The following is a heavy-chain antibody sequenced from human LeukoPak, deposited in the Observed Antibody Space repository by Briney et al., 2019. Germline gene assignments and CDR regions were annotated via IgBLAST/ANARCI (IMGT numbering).Heavy chain of an antibody. V-gene: IGHV3-30*18. CDR2: ISYDGSNK. CDR3: VKFRSTMVRGAIDY. D-gene: IGHD3-10*01. CDR1: GFTFSSYG. Sequence: PGGSLRLSCAASGFTFSSYGMHWVRQAPGKGLEWVAVISYDGSNKYYADSVKGRFTISRDNSKNTLYLQMNSLRAEDTAVYYCVKFRSTMVRGAIDYWGQGTLVTVSS. J-gene: IGHJ4*02.